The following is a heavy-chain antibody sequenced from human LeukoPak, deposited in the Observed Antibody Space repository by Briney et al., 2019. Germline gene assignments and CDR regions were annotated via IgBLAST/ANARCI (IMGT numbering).Heavy chain of an antibody. CDR3: ARAGGVNYYDSSGPGPRYYYYMDV. J-gene: IGHJ6*03. CDR1: GGSFSGYY. D-gene: IGHD3-22*01. Sequence: SETLSLTCAVYGGSFSGYYWSWIRQPPGKGLEWIGEINHSGSTNYNPSLKSRVTISVDTSKNQFSLKLSSVTAADTAVYYCARAGGVNYYDSSGPGPRYYYYMDVWGKGTTVTVSS. CDR2: INHSGST. V-gene: IGHV4-34*01.